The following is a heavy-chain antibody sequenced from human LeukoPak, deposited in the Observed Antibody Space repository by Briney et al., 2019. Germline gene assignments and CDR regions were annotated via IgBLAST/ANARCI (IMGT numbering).Heavy chain of an antibody. CDR3: ARPYYDFWSGTDAFDI. D-gene: IGHD3-3*01. J-gene: IGHJ3*02. Sequence: PSETLSLTCTVSAGSISSSSYYWGWIRQPPGKGLEWIGRTYYSGSTYYNPSLKSRVTISVDTSKNQFSQKLSSVTAADTAVYYCARPYYDFWSGTDAFDIWGQGTSVTVSS. CDR2: TYYSGST. CDR1: AGSISSSSYY. V-gene: IGHV4-39*07.